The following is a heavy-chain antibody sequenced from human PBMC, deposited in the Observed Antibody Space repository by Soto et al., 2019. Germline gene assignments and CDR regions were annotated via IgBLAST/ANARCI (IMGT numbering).Heavy chain of an antibody. J-gene: IGHJ4*02. V-gene: IGHV4-34*01. CDR1: GGSFSGYY. CDR3: ARLKIVATSWTAFDD. CDR2: INHSGST. Sequence: SETLSLTCAVYGGSFSGYYWSWIRQPPGKGLEWIGEINHSGSTNYNPSLKSRVTISVDTSKNQFSLKLSSVTAADTAVYYCARLKIVATSWTAFDDWGQGPLVTVAS. D-gene: IGHD5-12*01.